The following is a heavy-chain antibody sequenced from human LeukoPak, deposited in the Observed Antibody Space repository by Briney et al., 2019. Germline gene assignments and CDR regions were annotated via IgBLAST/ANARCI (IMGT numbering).Heavy chain of an antibody. Sequence: ESLKISCKGSGYSFTSYWIGWVRQMPGKGLEWMGIIYPGDSDTRYSPSFQGQVTISADKSISTAYLQWSSLKASDTAMYYCARLSYYDILTDPLGYMDVWGKGTTVTVPS. CDR1: GYSFTSYW. J-gene: IGHJ6*03. CDR2: IYPGDSDT. V-gene: IGHV5-51*01. D-gene: IGHD3-9*01. CDR3: ARLSYYDILTDPLGYMDV.